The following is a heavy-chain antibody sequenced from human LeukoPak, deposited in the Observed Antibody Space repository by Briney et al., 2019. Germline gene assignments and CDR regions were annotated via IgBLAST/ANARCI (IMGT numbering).Heavy chain of an antibody. J-gene: IGHJ4*02. CDR3: AKSGGYGLIDY. CDR2: IYHSGST. D-gene: IGHD1-26*01. CDR1: GGSISSSNW. V-gene: IGHV4-4*02. Sequence: SETLSLTCAVSGGSISSSNWWSWVRQPPGKGLEWIGEIYHSGSTYYNASLQSRVTISIDTSKNQFSLRLSSVTAADTAMYYCAKSGGYGLIDYWGQGTLVTVSS.